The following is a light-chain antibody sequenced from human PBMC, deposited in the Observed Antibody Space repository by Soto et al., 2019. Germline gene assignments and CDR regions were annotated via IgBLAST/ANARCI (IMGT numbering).Light chain of an antibody. CDR3: SSYAGSNNWV. CDR2: EVS. J-gene: IGLJ3*02. CDR1: SSDVGGYNY. V-gene: IGLV2-8*01. Sequence: QSALTQPPSASGSPGQSVTISCTGTSSDVGGYNYVSWYQQHPGKAPKLMIYEVSKRPSGVPDRFSGSKSGNTASLTVSGLQAEDEADSYCSSYAGSNNWVFGGGTKLPVL.